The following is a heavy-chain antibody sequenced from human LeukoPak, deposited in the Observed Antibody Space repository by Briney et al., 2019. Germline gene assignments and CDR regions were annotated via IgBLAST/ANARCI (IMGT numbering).Heavy chain of an antibody. CDR2: ISYDGSNK. D-gene: IGHD3-10*01. CDR1: GFTFSSYA. CDR3: VAGADYYGSGGLNDY. J-gene: IGHJ4*02. V-gene: IGHV3-30*04. Sequence: GGSLRLSCAASGFTFSSYAMHWVRQAPGKGLEWVAVISYDGSNKYYADSVKGRFTISRDNSKNTLYLQMNSLRAEDTAVYYCVAGADYYGSGGLNDYWGQGTLVTVSS.